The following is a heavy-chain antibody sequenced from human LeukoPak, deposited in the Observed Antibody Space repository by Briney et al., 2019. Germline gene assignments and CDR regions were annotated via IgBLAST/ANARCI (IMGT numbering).Heavy chain of an antibody. J-gene: IGHJ4*02. D-gene: IGHD3-22*01. Sequence: GESLKISWKGSGYSFTSYWIGWVRQMPGKGLEWMGFIYAGDSDTRYSPSFQGQVTISVDKSLSTAYLLWSSLKASDTAMYYCARQFRDSSGYYSYYFDYWGQGTLVTVSS. V-gene: IGHV5-51*01. CDR2: IYAGDSDT. CDR1: GYSFTSYW. CDR3: ARQFRDSSGYYSYYFDY.